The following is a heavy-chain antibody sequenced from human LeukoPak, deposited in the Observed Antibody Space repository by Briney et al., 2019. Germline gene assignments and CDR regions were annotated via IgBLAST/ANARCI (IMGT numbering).Heavy chain of an antibody. CDR1: GFTFSSYA. J-gene: IGHJ4*02. CDR3: AKVAGYTSGPCDY. CDR2: ISYDGSNK. D-gene: IGHD6-19*01. Sequence: GGSLRLSCAASGFTFSSYAMSWVRQAPGKGLEWVAVISYDGSNKYYADSVKGRFTISRDNSKNTLYLQMNSLRAEDTAVYHCAKVAGYTSGPCDYWGQGTLVTVSS. V-gene: IGHV3-30-3*01.